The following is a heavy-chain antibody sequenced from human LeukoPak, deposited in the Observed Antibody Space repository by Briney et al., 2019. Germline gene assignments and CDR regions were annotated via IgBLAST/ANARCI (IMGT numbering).Heavy chain of an antibody. V-gene: IGHV1-18*01. CDR3: ARDWDSRNDYFDP. CDR1: GYTFTSYG. J-gene: IGHJ4*02. D-gene: IGHD1-26*01. Sequence: ASVKVSFKASGYTFTSYGISWVRQAPGQGLEGMGWTSAHNDDRNYAETLQGRLTLTTDISTSTAYMELTSLRSDDTAVYYCARDWDSRNDYFDPWAQGTLVIVSS. CDR2: TSAHNDDR.